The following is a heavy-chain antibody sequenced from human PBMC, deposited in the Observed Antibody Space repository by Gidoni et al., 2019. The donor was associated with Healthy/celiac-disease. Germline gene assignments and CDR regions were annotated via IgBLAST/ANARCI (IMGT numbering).Heavy chain of an antibody. Sequence: QVQLVEPGGGVVQPGRSLRFSCAASGFTFSSYAMHWVRQAPGKGLEWVAVISYDGSNKYYADSVKGRFTISRDNSKNTLYLQMNSLRAEDTAVYYCAREAFKDYWGQGTLVTVSS. V-gene: IGHV3-30*01. CDR2: ISYDGSNK. J-gene: IGHJ4*02. CDR1: GFTFSSYA. CDR3: AREAFKDY.